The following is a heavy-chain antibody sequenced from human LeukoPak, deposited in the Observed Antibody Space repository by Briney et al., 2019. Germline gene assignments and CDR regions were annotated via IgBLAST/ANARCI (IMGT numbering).Heavy chain of an antibody. V-gene: IGHV3-23*01. CDR3: AKVPSDYYYYMDV. CDR1: GFTFSNYA. CDR2: ISGSGDNT. J-gene: IGHJ6*03. Sequence: GGSLRLSCAASGFTFSNYAMSWVRQAPGKGLEWVSAISGSGDNTHYADSVKGRFTISRDNSKNTLYLQMNSLRAEDTAVYYCAKVPSDYYYYMDVWGKGTTVTISS. D-gene: IGHD1-26*01.